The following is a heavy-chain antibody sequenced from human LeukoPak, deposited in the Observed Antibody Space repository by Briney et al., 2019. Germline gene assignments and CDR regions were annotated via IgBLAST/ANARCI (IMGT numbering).Heavy chain of an antibody. D-gene: IGHD6-19*01. CDR3: ARGFLGGTDQYFDS. CDR2: IGGGGPTT. V-gene: IGHV3-23*01. J-gene: IGHJ4*02. Sequence: GGSLRLSCAASGFTFSTYAMTWVRQAPAKGLEWVSTIGGGGPTTDYADSVKDRFTIPRDNSKNTLYLQMNSLRAEDTAVYFCARGFLGGTDQYFDSWGQGTLVTVSS. CDR1: GFTFSTYA.